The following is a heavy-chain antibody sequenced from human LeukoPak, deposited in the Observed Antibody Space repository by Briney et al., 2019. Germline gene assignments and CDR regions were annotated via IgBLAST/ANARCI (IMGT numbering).Heavy chain of an antibody. CDR2: INPNSGGT. V-gene: IGHV1-2*02. Sequence: ASVKVSCKASGYTFTGYYMHWVRQAPGQGLEWMGWINPNSGGTNYAQKFQGRVTMTRDTSISTAYMELSRLRSDDTAVYYCARPLYNWNDEYFNYWGQGTLVTVSS. CDR3: ARPLYNWNDEYFNY. CDR1: GYTFTGYY. J-gene: IGHJ4*02. D-gene: IGHD1-1*01.